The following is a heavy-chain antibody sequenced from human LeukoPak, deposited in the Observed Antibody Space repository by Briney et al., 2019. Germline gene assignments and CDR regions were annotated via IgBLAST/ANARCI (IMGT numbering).Heavy chain of an antibody. CDR3: ARDSAAYCSSTSCYKGKGAFDI. Sequence: ASVKVSCKASGYTFTGYYMHWVRQAPGQGLEWMGWINPNSGGTNYAQKFQGGVTMTRDTSISTAYMELSRLRSDDTAVYYCARDSAAYCSSTSCYKGKGAFDIWGQGTMVTVSS. V-gene: IGHV1-2*02. CDR2: INPNSGGT. CDR1: GYTFTGYY. D-gene: IGHD2-2*02. J-gene: IGHJ3*02.